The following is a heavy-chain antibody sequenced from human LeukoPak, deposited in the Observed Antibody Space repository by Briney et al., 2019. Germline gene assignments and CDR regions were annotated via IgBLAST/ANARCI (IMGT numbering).Heavy chain of an antibody. Sequence: ASLKVSCKASGYTFTGYYMHWVRQAPGQGLEWMGWINPNSGGTNYAQKFQGRVTMTRDTSISTAYMELSRLRSDDTAVYYCARDLILHDIVVVPAAIEVDYWGQGTLVTVSS. CDR2: INPNSGGT. CDR3: ARDLILHDIVVVPAAIEVDY. J-gene: IGHJ4*02. V-gene: IGHV1-2*02. CDR1: GYTFTGYY. D-gene: IGHD2-2*02.